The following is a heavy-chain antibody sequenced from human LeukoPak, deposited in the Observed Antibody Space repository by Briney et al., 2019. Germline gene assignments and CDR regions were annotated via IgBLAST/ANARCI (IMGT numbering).Heavy chain of an antibody. CDR1: GGSISSGGYS. D-gene: IGHD2-15*01. V-gene: IGHV4-31*03. Sequence: SETLSLTCTVSGGSISSGGYSWSWIRQHPGKGLEWIGYIYYSGSTYYNPSLKSRVTISVDTSKNQFSLKLSSVTAADTAVYYCARGPYCSGGSCYPYYYYYGTDVWGQGTTVTVSS. CDR2: IYYSGST. J-gene: IGHJ6*02. CDR3: ARGPYCSGGSCYPYYYYYGTDV.